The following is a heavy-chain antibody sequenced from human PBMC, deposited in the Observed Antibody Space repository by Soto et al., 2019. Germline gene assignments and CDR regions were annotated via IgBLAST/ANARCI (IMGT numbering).Heavy chain of an antibody. CDR1: GGSFSGYY. V-gene: IGHV4-34*01. J-gene: IGHJ5*02. D-gene: IGHD3-22*01. CDR3: ARGFRSGSYSNYYYDSSGSRWFDP. Sequence: PSETLSLTCAVYGGSFSGYYWSWIRQPPGKGLEWIGEINHSGSTNYNPSLKSRVTISVDTSKNQFSLKLSSVTAADTAVYYCARGFRSGSYSNYYYDSSGSRWFDPWGQGTLVTVSS. CDR2: INHSGST.